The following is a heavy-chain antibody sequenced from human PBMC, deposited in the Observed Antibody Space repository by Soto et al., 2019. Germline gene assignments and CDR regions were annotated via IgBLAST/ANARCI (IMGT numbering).Heavy chain of an antibody. J-gene: IGHJ6*02. CDR2: ISYDGSNK. CDR1: GFTFSSYV. V-gene: IGHV3-30*18. CDR3: AKGRGYYYYGMDV. Sequence: WGSLRLSCAASGFTFSSYVMHWVRQAPGKGLEWVAVISYDGSNKYYADSVKGRFTISRDNSKNTLYLQMNSLRAEDTAVYYCAKGRGYYYYGMDVWGQGTTVTVSS. D-gene: IGHD1-26*01.